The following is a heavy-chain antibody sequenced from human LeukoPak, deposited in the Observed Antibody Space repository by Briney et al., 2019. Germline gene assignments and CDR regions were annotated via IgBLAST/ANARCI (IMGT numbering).Heavy chain of an antibody. J-gene: IGHJ4*02. CDR1: GVAFNTYA. D-gene: IGHD3-10*01. CDR2: IWHDGSHK. Sequence: PGGSLRLSCAASGVAFNTYAMHWVRQAPGKGLEWVTLIWHDGSHKFYIDSVRGRFTISRDNSKNTVYLQMNGLRAEDTAVYYCARELFGSGSYPDFWGQGTLVTVSS. V-gene: IGHV3-33*01. CDR3: ARELFGSGSYPDF.